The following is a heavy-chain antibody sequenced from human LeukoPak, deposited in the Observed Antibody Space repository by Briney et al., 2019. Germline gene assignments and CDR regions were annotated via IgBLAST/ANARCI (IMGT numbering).Heavy chain of an antibody. CDR2: ISAYNGNT. CDR1: GYTFTSYG. V-gene: IGHV1-18*04. Sequence: GASVKVSCKASGYTFTSYGISWVRQAPGQGREWMGWISAYNGNTNYAQKLQGRVTMTTDTSTSTAYMELRSLRSDDTAVYYCARVMSSPPISMYSFDYWGQGTLVTVSS. D-gene: IGHD5/OR15-5a*01. CDR3: ARVMSSPPISMYSFDY. J-gene: IGHJ4*02.